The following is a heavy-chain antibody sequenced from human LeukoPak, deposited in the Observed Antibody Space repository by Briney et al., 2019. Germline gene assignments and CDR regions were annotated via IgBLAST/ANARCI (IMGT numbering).Heavy chain of an antibody. J-gene: IGHJ6*02. CDR2: IWYDGSNK. Sequence: LGGPLRLSCAASGFTFSSYGMHWVRQAPGKGLEWVAVIWYDGSNKYYADSVKGRFTISRDNSKNTLYLQMNSLRAEDTAVYYSARGRSDPNYYYYGMDVWGQGTTVTVSS. CDR1: GFTFSSYG. CDR3: ARGRSDPNYYYYGMDV. V-gene: IGHV3-33*08.